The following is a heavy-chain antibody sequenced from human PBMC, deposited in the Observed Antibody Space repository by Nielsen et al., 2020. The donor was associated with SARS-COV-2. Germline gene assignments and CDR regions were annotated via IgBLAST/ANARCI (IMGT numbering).Heavy chain of an antibody. CDR3: ARDIRSSSQYSYNYYGMDV. V-gene: IGHV1-69*06. CDR1: GGTFSRYG. CDR2: IIPIFGTA. J-gene: IGHJ6*02. D-gene: IGHD6-6*01. Sequence: SVKVSCKASGGTFSRYGISWVRQAPGQGLEWMGGIIPIFGTANYAQKFQGRVTITADKSTSTAYMELSSLRSEDTAVYYCARDIRSSSQYSYNYYGMDVWGQGTTVTVSS.